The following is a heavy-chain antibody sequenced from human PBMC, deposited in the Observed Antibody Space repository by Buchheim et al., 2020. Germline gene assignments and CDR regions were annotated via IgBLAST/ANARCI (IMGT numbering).Heavy chain of an antibody. V-gene: IGHV4-39*07. CDR1: GGSISSSNYY. Sequence: QLQLQESGPGLVKPSETLSLSCVVSGGSISSSNYYWGWIRQPPGEGLEWIGSVYYSGSTFFSPSLRSRVTISVDKSKTQFSLKLSSINAADTAVYYWAKGEGSGHHDFFEYWGQG. CDR3: AKGEGSGHHDFFEY. J-gene: IGHJ4*02. D-gene: IGHD5-12*01. CDR2: VYYSGST.